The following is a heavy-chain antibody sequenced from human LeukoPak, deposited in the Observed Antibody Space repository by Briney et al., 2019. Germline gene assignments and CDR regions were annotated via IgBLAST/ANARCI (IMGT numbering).Heavy chain of an antibody. CDR2: IIPIFGTA. CDR1: GGTFSSYA. J-gene: IGHJ3*02. V-gene: IGHV1-69*13. CDR3: ARVRGIVVVPAAMLSNAFDI. Sequence: SVKVSCKSSGGTFSSYAISWVRQAPGQGLEWMGGIIPIFGTANYAQKFQGRVTITADESTSTAYMELISLRSEDTAVYYCARVRGIVVVPAAMLSNAFDIWGQGTMVTVSS. D-gene: IGHD2-2*01.